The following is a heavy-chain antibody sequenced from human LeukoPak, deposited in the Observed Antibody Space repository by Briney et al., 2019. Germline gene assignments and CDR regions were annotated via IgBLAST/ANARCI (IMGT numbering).Heavy chain of an antibody. CDR3: ARDGSGSRRGYYFDY. Sequence: SLKRFCWGSAYSFFSYYIGWVRQMARKGLELMGFIYPGDSDTRYSPSFQGQVTISADKSISTAYLQWSSLKASDTAMYYCARDGSGSRRGYYFDYWGQGTLVTVSS. CDR2: IYPGDSDT. V-gene: IGHV5-51*01. J-gene: IGHJ4*02. D-gene: IGHD6-25*01. CDR1: AYSFFSYY.